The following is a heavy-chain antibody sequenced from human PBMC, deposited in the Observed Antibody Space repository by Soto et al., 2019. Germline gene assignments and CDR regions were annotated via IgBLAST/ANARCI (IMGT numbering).Heavy chain of an antibody. J-gene: IGHJ4*02. D-gene: IGHD3-16*01. Sequence: EVQLVESGGGLVQPGGSLRLSCAASEFTFSKYWMTWVRQSPGKGLEWVANINQDGSERYYVDSVRGRFTISRDNAKNSLYLQMNRLRAEDTAVYYCVCGGNYFVYWGQGTLVTVSP. V-gene: IGHV3-7*01. CDR3: VCGGNYFVY. CDR1: EFTFSKYW. CDR2: INQDGSER.